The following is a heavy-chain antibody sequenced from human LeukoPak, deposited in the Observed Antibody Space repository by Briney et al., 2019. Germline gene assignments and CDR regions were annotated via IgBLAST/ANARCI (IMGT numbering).Heavy chain of an antibody. V-gene: IGHV1-69*01. CDR1: GGTFTSYA. D-gene: IGHD3-9*01. CDR2: IIPIFGTA. Sequence: SVTVSFKASGGTFTSYAISWVRQAPGQGLEWMGGIIPIFGTANYAQKFQGRVTITADESTSTAYMELSSLRSEDTAVYYCARVGVSYDILTGYFDYWGQGTLVTVSS. J-gene: IGHJ4*02. CDR3: ARVGVSYDILTGYFDY.